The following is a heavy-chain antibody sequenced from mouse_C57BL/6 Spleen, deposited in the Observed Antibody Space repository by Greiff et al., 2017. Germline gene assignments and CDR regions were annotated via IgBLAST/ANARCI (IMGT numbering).Heavy chain of an antibody. CDR1: GFSLTSYA. J-gene: IGHJ4*01. Sequence: VKLVESGPGLVAPSQSLSITCTVSGFSLTSYAISWVRQPPGKGLEWLGVIWTGGGTNNNSDPKSRLSISKDNSKCQVFLKMNSLQTDDTARYYCASLFITDGGYAMDYWGQGTSVTVSS. V-gene: IGHV2-9-1*01. CDR2: IWTGGGT. CDR3: ASLFITDGGYAMDY. D-gene: IGHD1-1*01.